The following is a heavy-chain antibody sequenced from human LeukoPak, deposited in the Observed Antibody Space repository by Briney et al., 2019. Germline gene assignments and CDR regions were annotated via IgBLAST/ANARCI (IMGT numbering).Heavy chain of an antibody. CDR3: ARALPGAATAHNWFDP. CDR2: ISGFNGAT. D-gene: IGHD1-1*01. V-gene: IGHV1-18*04. CDR1: GYTFTGYY. Sequence: ASVKVSCKASGYTFTGYYMHWVRQAPGQGLEWMGWISGFNGATNYAQKFQGRVTMTLDTSTNTTYMDLRTVTPDDTAIYYCARALPGAATAHNWFDPWGQGTLVTVSS. J-gene: IGHJ5*02.